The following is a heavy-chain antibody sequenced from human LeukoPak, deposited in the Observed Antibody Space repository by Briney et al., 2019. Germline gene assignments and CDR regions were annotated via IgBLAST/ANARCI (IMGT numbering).Heavy chain of an antibody. CDR1: GGSIRGYY. Sequence: PSETLSLTCNVSGGSIRGYYWSWIRQPPGTGLEWIGYIYSSGSTNYNPSLKSRVTISVDTSKNQFSLKLSFVTAADTAVYYCARTTEGGYTYDYFYYYYMDVWGKGTTVTISS. J-gene: IGHJ6*03. D-gene: IGHD5-18*01. CDR2: IYSSGST. V-gene: IGHV4-59*08. CDR3: ARTTEGGYTYDYFYYYYMDV.